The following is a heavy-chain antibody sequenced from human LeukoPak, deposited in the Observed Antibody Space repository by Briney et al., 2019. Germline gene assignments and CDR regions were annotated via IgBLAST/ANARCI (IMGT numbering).Heavy chain of an antibody. V-gene: IGHV3-23*01. J-gene: IGHJ6*03. D-gene: IGHD6-19*01. CDR1: GFTFSSYV. CDR3: AKCSGWFVRGKDYYYYYMDV. CDR2: ISTTGGST. Sequence: GGSLRLSCAASGFTFSSYVMSWVRQAPGKGLEWVSTISTTGGSTYYADSVKGRFTISRDNSKDTLYLQMNSLRAEDTAVYYCAKCSGWFVRGKDYYYYYMDVWGKGTTVTVSS.